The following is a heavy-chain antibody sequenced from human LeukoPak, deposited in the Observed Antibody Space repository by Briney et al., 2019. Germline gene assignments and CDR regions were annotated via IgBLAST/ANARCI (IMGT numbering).Heavy chain of an antibody. Sequence: ASGNASGNVAGHTVTELSMHWVREAPGKGLDWMAGFDPEHGAPIYAQKFQGRVTMTQDKSTDTAYMELSSLTSENAAVYYCATGSSDYWGQRTLVTVPS. V-gene: IGHV1-24*01. CDR2: FDPEHGAP. CDR3: ATGSSDY. CDR1: GHTVTELS. J-gene: IGHJ4*02.